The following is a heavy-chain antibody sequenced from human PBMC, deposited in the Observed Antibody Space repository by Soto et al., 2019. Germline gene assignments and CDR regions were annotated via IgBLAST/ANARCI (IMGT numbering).Heavy chain of an antibody. CDR1: EFIFSSYW. V-gene: IGHV3-7*01. CDR2: IKEDGSAK. D-gene: IGHD3-3*01. CDR3: ARTAVIFGVVIIYFDY. J-gene: IGHJ4*02. Sequence: DVQLVESGGGLVQPGGSLRLSCAASEFIFSSYWMSWVRQAPGKGLEWVANIKEDGSAKYYVDSVKGRFTISRDNAKNLLHLQMNSLRAEDTAVYYCARTAVIFGVVIIYFDYWGGGTQVTVSS.